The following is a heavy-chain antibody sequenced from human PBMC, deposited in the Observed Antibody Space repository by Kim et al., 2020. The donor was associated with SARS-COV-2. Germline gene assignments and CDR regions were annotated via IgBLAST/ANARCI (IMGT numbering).Heavy chain of an antibody. J-gene: IGHJ4*02. Sequence: GESLKISCQGSGYRFTSYWIGWVRQMPGKGLEWMGIIYLGDSRTTYSPSFQGQITLSADKSISTAYLQWTSLKASDTAMYYCARLSGWSAYYFDYWGQGT. V-gene: IGHV5-51*01. CDR1: GYRFTSYW. CDR3: ARLSGWSAYYFDY. D-gene: IGHD6-25*01. CDR2: IYLGDSRT.